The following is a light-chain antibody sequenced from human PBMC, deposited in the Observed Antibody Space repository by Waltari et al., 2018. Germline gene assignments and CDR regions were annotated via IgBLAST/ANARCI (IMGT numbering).Light chain of an antibody. CDR1: SSDVGAYKY. CDR2: EVS. V-gene: IGLV2-8*01. Sequence: QSALTQPPSASGSPGQSVTISCTGTSSDVGAYKYVSRYQQHPDKAPKLIIFEVSKRPSGVPDRFSGSKSGNTASLTVSGLQADDEADYYCSSYAGSINFYVFGTGTKVSVL. J-gene: IGLJ1*01. CDR3: SSYAGSINFYV.